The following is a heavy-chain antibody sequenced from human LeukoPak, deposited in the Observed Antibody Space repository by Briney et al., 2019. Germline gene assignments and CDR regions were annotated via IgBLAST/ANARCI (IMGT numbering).Heavy chain of an antibody. CDR3: ARDLGGSYFSFDY. Sequence: SVKVSCKASGGTFSSYAISWVRQAPGQGLEWMGGIIPIFGTAIYAQKFQGRVTITADESTSTAYMELSSLRSEDTAVYYCARDLGGSYFSFDYWGQGTLVTVSS. CDR2: IIPIFGTA. D-gene: IGHD1-26*01. CDR1: GGTFSSYA. V-gene: IGHV1-69*13. J-gene: IGHJ4*02.